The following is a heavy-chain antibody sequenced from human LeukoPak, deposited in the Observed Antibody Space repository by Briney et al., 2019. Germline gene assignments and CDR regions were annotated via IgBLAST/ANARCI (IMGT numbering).Heavy chain of an antibody. D-gene: IGHD3-16*01. CDR1: GVSISSYY. CDR2: IYPGGGT. J-gene: IGHJ4*02. V-gene: IGHV4-4*07. Sequence: KPSETLSLTCTVSGVSISSYYWSWLRQPAGEGPEWIGRIYPGGGTNYNPSLKSRVTMSVDTSKNHFSLTMNSVTAEDTALYYCARRGEISANVDHWGQGALVSVSS. CDR3: ARRGEISANVDH.